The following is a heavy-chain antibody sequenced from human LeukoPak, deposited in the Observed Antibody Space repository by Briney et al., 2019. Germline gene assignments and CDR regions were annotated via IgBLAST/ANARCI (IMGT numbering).Heavy chain of an antibody. V-gene: IGHV1-69*05. CDR1: GGTFSSYA. CDR2: IIPIFGTA. D-gene: IGHD6-6*01. Sequence: GASVKVSCKASGGTFSSYATSWVRQAPGQGLEWMGRIIPIFGTANYAQKFQGRVTITTDESTSTAYMELSSLRSEDTAVYYCARLRSAGRGLVLGYFDYWGQGTLVTVSS. CDR3: ARLRSAGRGLVLGYFDY. J-gene: IGHJ4*02.